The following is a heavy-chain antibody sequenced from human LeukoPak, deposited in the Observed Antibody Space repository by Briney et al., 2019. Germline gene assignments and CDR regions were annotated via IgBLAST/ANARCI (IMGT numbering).Heavy chain of an antibody. CDR3: ASRGGNFRRRYLFDY. CDR1: GGSISSSSYY. CDR2: IYYSGST. V-gene: IGHV4-39*07. J-gene: IGHJ4*02. D-gene: IGHD4-23*01. Sequence: SETLSLTCTVSGGSISSSSYYWGWIRQPPGKGLEWIGSIYYSGSTYYNPSLKSRVTISVDTSKNQFSLKLSSVTAADTAVYYCASRGGNFRRRYLFDYWGQGTLVTVSS.